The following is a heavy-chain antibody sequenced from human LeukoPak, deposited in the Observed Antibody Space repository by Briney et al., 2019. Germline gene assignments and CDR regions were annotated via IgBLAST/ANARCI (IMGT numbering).Heavy chain of an antibody. J-gene: IGHJ4*02. CDR1: GFTLSDYF. Sequence: GGSLRLSCEATGFTLSDYFMGSIRQAPGKGLEWVSYIRSSGTDMYYADPVKGRFTISRDNTKNSLYLQMNSLRAEDTAVYYCATAGDVYYSPKSVGLFDYWGQGILVTVSS. CDR3: ATAGDVYYSPKSVGLFDY. D-gene: IGHD4-11*01. CDR2: IRSSGTDM. V-gene: IGHV3-11*01.